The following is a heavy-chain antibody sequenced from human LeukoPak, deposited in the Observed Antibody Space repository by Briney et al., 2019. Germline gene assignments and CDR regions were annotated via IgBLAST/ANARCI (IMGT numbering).Heavy chain of an antibody. CDR3: ARHGPRGTSWYYYYMDV. V-gene: IGHV5-51*01. D-gene: IGHD2-2*01. CDR1: GYSFTSYW. CDR2: IYPGDSDT. Sequence: GESLKISCKGTGYSFTSYWIGWVRQMPGKGLEWMGIIYPGDSDTRYSPSFQGQVTISADKSISTAYLQWSSLKASDTAMYYCARHGPRGTSWYYYYMDVWGKGTTVTVSS. J-gene: IGHJ6*03.